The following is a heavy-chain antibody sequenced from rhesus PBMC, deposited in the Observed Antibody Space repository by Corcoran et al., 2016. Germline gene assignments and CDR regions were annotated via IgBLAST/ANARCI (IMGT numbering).Heavy chain of an antibody. V-gene: IGHV1-198*02. Sequence: QVQLVQSGAEVKKPGASVKVSCKASGFTFGSYAINWVRQAPGQGLEWMGVIIPLVGITNYAEKFRGRVTITADTSTSTADMELSSLRSEETAVYYCARETYSSWSHWYFDLWGPGTPITISS. D-gene: IGHD6-13*01. J-gene: IGHJ2*01. CDR1: GFTFGSYA. CDR3: ARETYSSWSHWYFDL. CDR2: IIPLVGIT.